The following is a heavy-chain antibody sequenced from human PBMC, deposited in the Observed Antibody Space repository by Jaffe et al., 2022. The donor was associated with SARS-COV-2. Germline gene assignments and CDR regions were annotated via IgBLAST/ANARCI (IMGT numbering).Heavy chain of an antibody. Sequence: QVTLKESGPVLVKPTETLTLTCTVSGFSLSNARMGVSWIRQPPGKALEWLAHIFSNDEKSYSTSLKSRLTISKDTSKSQVVLTMTNMDPVDTATYYCARMTYSGYDLPNLPFDYWGQGTLVTVSS. V-gene: IGHV2-26*01. J-gene: IGHJ4*02. CDR2: IFSNDEK. CDR3: ARMTYSGYDLPNLPFDY. CDR1: GFSLSNARMG. D-gene: IGHD5-12*01.